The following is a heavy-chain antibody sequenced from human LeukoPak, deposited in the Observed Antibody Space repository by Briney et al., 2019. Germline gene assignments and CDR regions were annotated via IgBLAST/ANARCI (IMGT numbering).Heavy chain of an antibody. J-gene: IGHJ4*02. CDR3: ARGLVSGSLY. D-gene: IGHD3-10*01. CDR2: MNPNSGNT. Sequence: EASVKVSCKASGGTFSSYAISWVRQAPGQGLEWMGWMNPNSGNTGYAQKFQGRVAMTRNTSISTAYMELSSLRSEDTAVYYCARGLVSGSLYWGQGTLVTVSS. V-gene: IGHV1-8*02. CDR1: GGTFSSYA.